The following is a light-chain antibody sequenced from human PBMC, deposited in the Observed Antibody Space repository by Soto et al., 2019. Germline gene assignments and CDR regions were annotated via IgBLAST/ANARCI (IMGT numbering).Light chain of an antibody. CDR3: QQSYSTPFT. CDR2: AAS. J-gene: IGKJ3*01. V-gene: IGKV1-39*01. CDR1: QSISSY. Sequence: DIQMTQSPSSLSASVGDRVTITCRASQSISSYLNWYQQQPGKAPKLLIYAASSLQSGVPSRFSGSGSGTDFSLAISSLQPEDFATYYCQQSYSTPFTFCPGTKVDIK.